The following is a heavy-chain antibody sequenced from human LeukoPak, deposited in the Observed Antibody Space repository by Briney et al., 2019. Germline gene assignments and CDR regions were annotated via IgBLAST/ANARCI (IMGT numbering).Heavy chain of an antibody. V-gene: IGHV4-34*01. J-gene: IGHJ4*02. CDR1: GGSFSVYY. CDR3: ARGGREYYGSGSYYSLRLRGFDY. Sequence: PSETLSLTCAVYGGSFSVYYCSWIRQPPGKGLESIGEINHSGSTNYNPSLKSRVTISVDTSKNQFSLKLSSVTAADTAVYYCARGGREYYGSGSYYSLRLRGFDYWGQGTLVTVSS. D-gene: IGHD3-10*01. CDR2: INHSGST.